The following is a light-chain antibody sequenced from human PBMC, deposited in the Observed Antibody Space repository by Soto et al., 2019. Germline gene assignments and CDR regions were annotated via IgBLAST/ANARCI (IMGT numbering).Light chain of an antibody. CDR3: CSYGGSYTWV. V-gene: IGLV2-11*01. J-gene: IGLJ3*02. Sequence: QSALTQPRSVSGSPGQSVTIPCTGASGDVGGYNFVSWYQQHPGKAPTLMIFDVSQRPSGVPDRFSGSKSGNTASLTISGLQAEDEADYYCCSYGGSYTWVFGGGTKVTVL. CDR2: DVS. CDR1: SGDVGGYNF.